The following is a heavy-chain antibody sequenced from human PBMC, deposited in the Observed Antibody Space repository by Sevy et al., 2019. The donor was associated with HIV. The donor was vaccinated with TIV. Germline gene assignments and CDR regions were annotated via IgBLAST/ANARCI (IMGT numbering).Heavy chain of an antibody. J-gene: IGHJ4*02. CDR2: INAYNGNT. V-gene: IGHV1-18*01. CDR1: GYTFTSFG. Sequence: ASVKVYCKASGYTFTSFGISWVRQAPGQGLEWMGWINAYNGNTNYAQKLQGRVTMTTDTSTRTAYMELRSLRSDDTAVYYCARDPPDGFDFWSGYGGDTTLFTSTSDYWGQGTLVTVS. CDR3: ARDPPDGFDFWSGYGGDTTLFTSTSDY. D-gene: IGHD3-3*01.